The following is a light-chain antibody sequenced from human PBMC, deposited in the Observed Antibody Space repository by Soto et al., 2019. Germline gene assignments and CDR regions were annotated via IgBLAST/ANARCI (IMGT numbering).Light chain of an antibody. J-gene: IGKJ4*01. Sequence: EIVMTQSPATLSVSPGERATLSCRASHSVSSNLAWYQQKPGQAPRLLIYAASTRATGIPARFSGSGSGTEFTLTISSLQSEDFAVYFCQQYNNWPPLTFGGGTKVEFK. CDR2: AAS. V-gene: IGKV3-15*01. CDR3: QQYNNWPPLT. CDR1: HSVSSN.